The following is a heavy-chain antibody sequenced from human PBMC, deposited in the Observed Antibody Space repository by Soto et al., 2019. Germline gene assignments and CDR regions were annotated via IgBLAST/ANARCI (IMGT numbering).Heavy chain of an antibody. V-gene: IGHV3-23*01. Sequence: EVHLLESGGGLVQPGGSLRLSCVVSGFTFGSYAMSWVRQAPEKGPEWVAILGGNGFTTYYADSVKGRFTISGDKSKSTLFLQMISLRADDTGVYYCAKALRPSLNFFYYMDVWGRGTSVTVSS. J-gene: IGHJ6*03. CDR3: AKALRPSLNFFYYMDV. D-gene: IGHD2-2*01. CDR1: GFTFGSYA. CDR2: LGGNGFTT.